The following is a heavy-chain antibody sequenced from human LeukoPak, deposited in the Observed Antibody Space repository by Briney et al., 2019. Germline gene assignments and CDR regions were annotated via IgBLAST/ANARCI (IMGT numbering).Heavy chain of an antibody. V-gene: IGHV3-7*01. CDR3: ASDANCGGDCYSHSYYYYMDV. CDR2: IKQDGSEK. J-gene: IGHJ6*03. D-gene: IGHD2-21*02. Sequence: GGSLRLSCAASGFTFSRNWMSWVRQAPGKGLEWVANIKQDGSEKYYVDSVKGRFTISRDNAKNSLYLQMNSLIAEDTAVYYCASDANCGGDCYSHSYYYYMDVWGKGTTVTVSS. CDR1: GFTFSRNW.